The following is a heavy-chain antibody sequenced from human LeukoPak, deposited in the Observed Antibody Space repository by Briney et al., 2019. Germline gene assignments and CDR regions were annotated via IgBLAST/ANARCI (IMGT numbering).Heavy chain of an antibody. CDR1: GFTFSTYG. D-gene: IGHD3-22*01. V-gene: IGHV3-30*02. CDR2: IRYEGNDK. CDR3: AKDQSHHDSSGSLYDP. J-gene: IGHJ5*02. Sequence: GGSLRLSCAASGFTFSTYGMHWIRQAPDKGLEWVAFIRYEGNDKYYADSVKGRFTISRDNSENTLYLQMNSLKIEDTAVYYCAKDQSHHDSSGSLYDPWGQGSLVTVSS.